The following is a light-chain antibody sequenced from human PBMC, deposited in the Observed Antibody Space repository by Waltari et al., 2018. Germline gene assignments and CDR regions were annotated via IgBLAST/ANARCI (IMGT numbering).Light chain of an antibody. J-gene: IGKJ2*01. V-gene: IGKV1-9*01. CDR2: AAS. CDR1: QGISSY. Sequence: DIQLTQSPSFLSASVGDRVTITCRASQGISSYLAWYQQKPGEGPKLLISAASTLQSGVPSRFSGSGSGTEFTLTISSLQPEDFATYYCQQLNSFPYTFGQGTKLDIK. CDR3: QQLNSFPYT.